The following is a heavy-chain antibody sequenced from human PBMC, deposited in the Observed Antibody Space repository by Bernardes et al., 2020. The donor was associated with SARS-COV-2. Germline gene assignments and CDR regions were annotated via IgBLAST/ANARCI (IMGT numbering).Heavy chain of an antibody. D-gene: IGHD5-18*01. J-gene: IGHJ4*02. CDR1: GGSFSGYY. CDR3: ARGSPSDTAMVQGGDY. CDR2: INHSGST. V-gene: IGHV4-34*01. Sequence: SETLSLTCAVYGGSFSGYYWSWIRQPPGKGLEWIGEINHSGSTNYNPSLKSRVTISVDTSKNQFSLKLSSVTAADTAVYYCARGSPSDTAMVQGGDYWGQGTLVTVSS.